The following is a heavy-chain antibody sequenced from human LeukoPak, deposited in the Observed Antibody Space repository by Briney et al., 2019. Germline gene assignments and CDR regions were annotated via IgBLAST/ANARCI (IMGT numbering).Heavy chain of an antibody. CDR1: GFTFSTYG. J-gene: IGHJ4*02. V-gene: IGHV3-30*03. D-gene: IGHD2-2*01. CDR3: AVGGRYCSSTSCYSPFDY. CDR2: ISYDGSNK. Sequence: PGRSLRLSCAAPGFTFSTYGMHWVRQAPGKGLEWVAVISYDGSNKYYADSVKGRFTISRDNSKNTLYLQMNSLRAEDTAVYYCAVGGRYCSSTSCYSPFDYWGQGTLVTVSS.